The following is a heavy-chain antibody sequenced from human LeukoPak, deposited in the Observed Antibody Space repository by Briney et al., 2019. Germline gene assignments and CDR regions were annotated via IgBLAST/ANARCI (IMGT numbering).Heavy chain of an antibody. CDR3: ARGVVPAAIDYYYYYMDV. V-gene: IGHV1-8*01. CDR1: GYTFTSYD. Sequence: ASVKVSCKASGYTFTSYDINWVRQATGQGLEWMGWMYPNSGNTGYAQKFQGRVTMTRNTSISTAYMELSSLRSEDTAVYYCARGVVPAAIDYYYYYMDVWGKGTTVTVSS. J-gene: IGHJ6*03. D-gene: IGHD2-2*01. CDR2: MYPNSGNT.